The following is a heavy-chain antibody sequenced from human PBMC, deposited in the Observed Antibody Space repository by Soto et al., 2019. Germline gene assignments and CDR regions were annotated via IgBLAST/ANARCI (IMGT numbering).Heavy chain of an antibody. CDR2: VMHNGNT. CDR1: GGSINNHF. J-gene: IGHJ6*02. D-gene: IGHD3-3*01. CDR3: AREGQMPQHFGMDV. V-gene: IGHV4-59*11. Sequence: QVQLQESGPGLVKPSETLSLTCSVSGGSINNHFWSWIRQTPGQPLEWIGYVMHNGNTHYNPSFTGGVRISVDLSKNEFSLMLRSVTAADTALYYCAREGQMPQHFGMDVWGQGIQVTVSS.